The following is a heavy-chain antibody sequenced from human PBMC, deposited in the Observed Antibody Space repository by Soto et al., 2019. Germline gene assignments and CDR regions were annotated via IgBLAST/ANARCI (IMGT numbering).Heavy chain of an antibody. J-gene: IGHJ1*01. CDR2: ITSSSNRI. D-gene: IGHD3-3*01. CDR1: GFTFSTYS. V-gene: IGHV3-48*02. Sequence: EVQLVESGGGLVQPGGSLRLSCVGSGFTFSTYSMSWVRQAPGKGLEWISFITSSSNRIFYADSVKGRFTISRDNGLNSLYLQMTSLRDEDTAVYYCSRDKRFFDFWSGFYPNWGQGTLVTVSS. CDR3: SRDKRFFDFWSGFYPN.